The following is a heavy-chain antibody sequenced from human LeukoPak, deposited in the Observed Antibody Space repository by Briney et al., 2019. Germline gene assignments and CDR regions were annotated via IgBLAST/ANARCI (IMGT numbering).Heavy chain of an antibody. J-gene: IGHJ4*02. CDR3: ARARVGTAAYFDY. Sequence: DSVKGRFTISRDNSKNTLYLQMNSLRAEDTAIYYCARARVGTAAYFDYWGQGTLVTVSS. D-gene: IGHD1/OR15-1a*01. V-gene: IGHV3-30*07.